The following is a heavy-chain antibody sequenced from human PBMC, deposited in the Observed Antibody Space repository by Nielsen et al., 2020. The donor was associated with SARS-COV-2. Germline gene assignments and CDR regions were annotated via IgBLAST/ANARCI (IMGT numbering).Heavy chain of an antibody. J-gene: IGHJ4*02. Sequence: SETLSLTCTVSGGSISSGGYYWSWIRQPPGKGLEWIGEINHSGSTNYNPSLKSRVTISVDTSKNQFSLKLSSVTAADTAVYYCARESSPFDYWGQGTLVTVSS. CDR2: INHSGST. V-gene: IGHV4-39*07. D-gene: IGHD6-13*01. CDR3: ARESSPFDY. CDR1: GGSISSGGYY.